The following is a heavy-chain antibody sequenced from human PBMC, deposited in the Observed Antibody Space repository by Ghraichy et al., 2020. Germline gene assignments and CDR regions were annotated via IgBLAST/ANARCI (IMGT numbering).Heavy chain of an antibody. J-gene: IGHJ4*02. Sequence: GGSLRLSCEVSGVTFSVYNMNWVRQAPGKGLEWISYISADGRTRYYADSVRGRFTISRDNVKNSLYLQLDNLRDDDTAVYSCASARLGYCSGDICDLRDYWGLGTLVTVSS. CDR3: ASARLGYCSGDICDLRDY. V-gene: IGHV3-48*02. CDR1: GVTFSVYN. D-gene: IGHD2-15*01. CDR2: ISADGRTR.